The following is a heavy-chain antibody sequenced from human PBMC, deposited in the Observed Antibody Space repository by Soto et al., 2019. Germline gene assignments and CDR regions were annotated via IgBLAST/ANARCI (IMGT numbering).Heavy chain of an antibody. CDR1: GGTFSSYA. D-gene: IGHD4-17*01. J-gene: IGHJ5*02. V-gene: IGHV1-69*13. CDR2: IIPIFGTA. Sequence: ASVKVSCKASGGTFSSYAISWVRQAPGQGLEWMGGIIPIFGTANYAQKFQGRVTITADESTSTAYMELSSLRSEDTAVYYCARESTVVINWFDPWGQGTLVTVSS. CDR3: ARESTVVINWFDP.